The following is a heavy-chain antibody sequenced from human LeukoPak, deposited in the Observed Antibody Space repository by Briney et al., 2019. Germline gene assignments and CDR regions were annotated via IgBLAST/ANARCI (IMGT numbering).Heavy chain of an antibody. V-gene: IGHV3-33*01. CDR1: GFTFSSYG. CDR3: ARDGDVADILTGPSVFDI. Sequence: GGSLRLSCAASGFTFSSYGMHWVRQAPGKGLEWVAVIWYDGSNKYYADSVKGRFTISRDNSKNTLYLQMNSLRAEDTAVYYCARDGDVADILTGPSVFDIWGQGTMVTVSS. D-gene: IGHD3-9*01. J-gene: IGHJ3*02. CDR2: IWYDGSNK.